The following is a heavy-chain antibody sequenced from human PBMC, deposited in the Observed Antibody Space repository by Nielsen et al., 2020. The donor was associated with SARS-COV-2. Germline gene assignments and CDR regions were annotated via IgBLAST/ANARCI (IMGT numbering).Heavy chain of an antibody. V-gene: IGHV1-18*04. Sequence: ASVKVSCKASGYTFTNYGISWVRQAPGQGLEWMGWISGYNGDTNYAQKFQGRVTMTTDTSTSTACMELRSLRSDDTAVYYCARPITNNYYYYYMDVWGKGTTVTVPS. CDR3: ARPITNNYYYYYMDV. D-gene: IGHD1-1*01. CDR1: GYTFTNYG. CDR2: ISGYNGDT. J-gene: IGHJ6*03.